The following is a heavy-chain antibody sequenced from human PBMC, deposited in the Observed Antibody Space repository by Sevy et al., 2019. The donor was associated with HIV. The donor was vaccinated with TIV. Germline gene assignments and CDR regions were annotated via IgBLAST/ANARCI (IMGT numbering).Heavy chain of an antibody. D-gene: IGHD4-17*01. CDR1: GFTFSSYG. Sequence: GGSLRLSCAASGFTFSSYGMHWVRQAPGKGLEWVAVISYTGSTKYYADSVKGRFTISRDNSKNTLYLQMNSLRAEDTAVYYCARDQHDYGGNLRTGWFDPWGQGTLVTVSS. V-gene: IGHV3-30*03. CDR3: ARDQHDYGGNLRTGWFDP. CDR2: ISYTGSTK. J-gene: IGHJ5*02.